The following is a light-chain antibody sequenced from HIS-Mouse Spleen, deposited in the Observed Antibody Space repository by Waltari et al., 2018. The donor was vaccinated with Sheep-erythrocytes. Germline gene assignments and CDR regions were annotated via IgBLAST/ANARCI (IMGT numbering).Light chain of an antibody. CDR1: SSDVGGYNL. V-gene: IGLV2-23*01. J-gene: IGLJ2*01. Sequence: QSALTQPASVSGSPGQSITISCTGTSSDVGGYNLVSWYQQHPGKAPKLMIYEGSKRPSGCANRFSGAKSGNTASLTISGLQAEDEADYYCCSYAGSSTLVFGGGTKLTVL. CDR2: EGS. CDR3: CSYAGSSTLV.